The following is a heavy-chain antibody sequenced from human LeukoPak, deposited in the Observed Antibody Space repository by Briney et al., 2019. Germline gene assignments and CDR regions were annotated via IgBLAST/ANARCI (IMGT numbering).Heavy chain of an antibody. Sequence: GGSLRLSCEASTFVFSGYSMNWVRQAPGKGLEWVSSISSSSSYIYYADSVKGRFTISRDNAKNSLYLQMNSLRAEDTAVYYCARELSIAARKRTYYYGMDVWGQGTTVTVSS. CDR3: ARELSIAARKRTYYYGMDV. CDR2: ISSSSSYI. CDR1: TFVFSGYS. J-gene: IGHJ6*02. V-gene: IGHV3-21*01. D-gene: IGHD6-6*01.